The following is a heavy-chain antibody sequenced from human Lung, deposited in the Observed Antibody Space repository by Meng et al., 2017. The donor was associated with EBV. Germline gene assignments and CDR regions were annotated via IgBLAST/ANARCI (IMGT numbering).Heavy chain of an antibody. CDR2: IDDSGST. V-gene: IGHV4-61*03. D-gene: IGHD6-13*01. J-gene: IGHJ4*02. Sequence: QVRLRESVPGLVKPAGTLSPTCSVSGGSVMSGGYYWSWIRQPPGKGLEWIGYIDDSGSTNNNPSLKSRVTISVDTSKNHFSLSLSSVTAADTAVYYCARDPAWTAAGSFDYWGQGTLVTVSS. CDR1: GGSVMSGGYY. CDR3: ARDPAWTAAGSFDY.